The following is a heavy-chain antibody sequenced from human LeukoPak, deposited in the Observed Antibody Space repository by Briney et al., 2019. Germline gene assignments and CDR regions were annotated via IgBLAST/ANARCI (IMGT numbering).Heavy chain of an antibody. Sequence: GGSLRPSCAAAGLTFSSYDMYWVRQAPGKGLEWVSYISSSGTTIYYADSVKGRFTISRDNAKNSVYLQMNSLRAEDTAVYYCVPPAAGLHRTISTEYFQQWGQGTLVTVSS. V-gene: IGHV3-48*03. CDR1: GLTFSSYD. J-gene: IGHJ1*01. CDR3: VPPAAGLHRTISTEYFQQ. CDR2: ISSSGTTI. D-gene: IGHD6-13*01.